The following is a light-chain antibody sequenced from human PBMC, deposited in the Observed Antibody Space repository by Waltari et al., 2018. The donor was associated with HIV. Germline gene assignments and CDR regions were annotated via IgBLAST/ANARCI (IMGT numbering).Light chain of an antibody. V-gene: IGLV2-23*02. CDR1: STDVGNINL. CDR2: EVT. J-gene: IGLJ1*01. CDR3: YSYSDTSSSYV. Sequence: QSALAQPASVSGSPGQSLTISCTATSTDVGNINLFSLHQQYPGKAPKLLIYEVTKRPSGASNRFSASKSGNTASLTISGLRAEDEADYYCYSYSDTSSSYVFGTGTKVTVL.